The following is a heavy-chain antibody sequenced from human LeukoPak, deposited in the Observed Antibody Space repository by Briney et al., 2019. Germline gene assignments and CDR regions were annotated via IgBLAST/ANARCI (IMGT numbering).Heavy chain of an antibody. CDR2: ISWNSGSI. CDR3: AKDMGYYGSGSYVGFDY. CDR1: GFTLDDYA. J-gene: IGHJ4*02. D-gene: IGHD3-10*01. V-gene: IGHV3-9*01. Sequence: PGRSLRLSCAASGFTLDDYAMHWVRQAPGKGLEWVSGISWNSGSIGYADSVKGRFTISRDNAKNSLYLQMNSLRAEDTALYYYAKDMGYYGSGSYVGFDYWGQGTLVTVSS.